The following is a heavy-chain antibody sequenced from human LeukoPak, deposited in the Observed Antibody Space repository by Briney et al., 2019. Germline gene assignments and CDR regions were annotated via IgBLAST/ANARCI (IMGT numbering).Heavy chain of an antibody. CDR1: GFTFSSYG. V-gene: IGHV3-30*18. CDR3: AKGIMVEWELYFDY. J-gene: IGHJ4*02. D-gene: IGHD1-26*01. Sequence: GGSLRLSCAASGFTFSSYGMHWVRQAPGKGLEWVAVISYDGSNKYYADSVKGRFTISRDNSKNTLYLQMNSLRAEDTAVYYCAKGIMVEWELYFDYWGQGTLVTVSS. CDR2: ISYDGSNK.